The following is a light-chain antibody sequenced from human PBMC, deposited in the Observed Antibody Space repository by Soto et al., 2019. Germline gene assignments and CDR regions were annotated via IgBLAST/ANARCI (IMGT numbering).Light chain of an antibody. V-gene: IGKV1-5*03. CDR1: QSISNW. J-gene: IGKJ1*01. CDR3: QQYNSCSPT. CDR2: KAS. Sequence: DIQMTQSPSTLSASVGDKVTITCGASQSISNWLAWYQQKPGKAPKLLIYKASSLESGVPSRFSGSGSGTEFTLTISSLQPDDFATYYCQQYNSCSPTFGQGTKVEIK.